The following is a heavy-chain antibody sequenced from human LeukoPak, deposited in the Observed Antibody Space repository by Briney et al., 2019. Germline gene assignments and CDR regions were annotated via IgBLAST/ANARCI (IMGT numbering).Heavy chain of an antibody. CDR3: ARDFAYNTFDY. Sequence: GGSLRLSCAASGFTFRTYSMNWVRQAPGKGLEWVAVISYDGSNKYYADSVKGRFTISRDNTKNSLYMQLTSLRAEDTAVYYCARDFAYNTFDYWGQGTLVTVSS. V-gene: IGHV3-30*03. CDR1: GFTFRTYS. D-gene: IGHD1-14*01. J-gene: IGHJ4*02. CDR2: ISYDGSNK.